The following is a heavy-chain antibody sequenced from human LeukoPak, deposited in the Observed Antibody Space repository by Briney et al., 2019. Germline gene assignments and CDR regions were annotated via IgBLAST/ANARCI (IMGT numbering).Heavy chain of an antibody. CDR1: GGSISTYY. Sequence: PSETLSLTCSVSGGSISTYYWNWIRQPAGKGLEWIGRIYTSGSTNYNPSLKSRVTMSVDTSKNQFSLKLNSVTAADTAVYYCAREDCGGGSCYSYYFSYMDVWGKGTTVTVSS. CDR2: IYTSGST. J-gene: IGHJ6*03. V-gene: IGHV4-4*07. CDR3: AREDCGGGSCYSYYFSYMDV. D-gene: IGHD2-15*01.